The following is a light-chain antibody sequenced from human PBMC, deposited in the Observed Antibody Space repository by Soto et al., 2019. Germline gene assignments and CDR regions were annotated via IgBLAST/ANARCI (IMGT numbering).Light chain of an antibody. Sequence: SVVTQPASVSGSPGQPITISCTGNSSDVGGYNYVSWYQQHPGKAPKLMIYDVSDRPSGVSNRFSGSKSGNTASLTISGLQAEDEADYYCSSYTSSSTYVFGTGTKVTVL. J-gene: IGLJ1*01. CDR1: SSDVGGYNY. CDR3: SSYTSSSTYV. V-gene: IGLV2-14*01. CDR2: DVS.